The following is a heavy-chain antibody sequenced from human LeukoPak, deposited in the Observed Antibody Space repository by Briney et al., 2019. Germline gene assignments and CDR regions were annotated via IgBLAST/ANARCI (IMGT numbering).Heavy chain of an antibody. CDR3: ARGLKGRIAVAPVGAFEI. D-gene: IGHD6-19*01. CDR1: GDSISSYY. V-gene: IGHV4-59*01. CDR2: IYNSGST. J-gene: IGHJ3*02. Sequence: SETLSLTCTVSGDSISSYYWSWIRQPPGKGLEWIGYIYNSGSTKYNPSLKSRVTISIDTSKNQFSLKVNSVTAADTAVYYCARGLKGRIAVAPVGAFEIWGQETMVTVSS.